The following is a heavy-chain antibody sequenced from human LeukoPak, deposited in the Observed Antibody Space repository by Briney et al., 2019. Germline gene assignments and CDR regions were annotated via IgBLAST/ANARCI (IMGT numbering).Heavy chain of an antibody. V-gene: IGHV3-30*02. Sequence: GGSLRLSCAASGFTFSSYAMHWVRQAPGKGLEWVAFIRYDGSNKYYADSVKGRFTISRDNSKNTLYLQVNSLRAEDTAVYYCAKDSGDNYYGSGSYPDAFDIWGQGTMVTVSS. CDR3: AKDSGDNYYGSGSYPDAFDI. CDR2: IRYDGSNK. CDR1: GFTFSSYA. J-gene: IGHJ3*02. D-gene: IGHD3-10*01.